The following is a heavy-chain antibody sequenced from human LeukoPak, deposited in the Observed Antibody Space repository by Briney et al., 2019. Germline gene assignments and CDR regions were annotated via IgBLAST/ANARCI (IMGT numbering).Heavy chain of an antibody. CDR3: ARGLMATGFDP. D-gene: IGHD5-24*01. J-gene: IGHJ5*02. V-gene: IGHV6-1*01. CDR2: TYYRSRWNY. Sequence: SQTLSLTCAISGDSVSNDNAVWNWIRQSPSRGLEWLGRTYYRSRWNYDYAGSVKGRMTINPDTSKNQFSLQLNSVAPEDTALYCCARGLMATGFDPWGQGTLVTVSS. CDR1: GDSVSNDNAV.